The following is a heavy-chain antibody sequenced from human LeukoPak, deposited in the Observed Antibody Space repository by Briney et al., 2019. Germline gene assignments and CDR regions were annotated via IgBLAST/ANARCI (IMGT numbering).Heavy chain of an antibody. V-gene: IGHV3-7*01. CDR1: GFTFSSYW. CDR2: IKKDGSEK. Sequence: GGSLRLSCAASGFTFSSYWMSWVRQAPGKGLEWVANIKKDGSEKYYVDSVKGRFTISRDNAKKSLYLHMNSLRDEDTDVYYCARHLSGITGYTYGRGIDYWGQGTLITVSS. CDR3: ARHLSGITGYTYGRGIDY. J-gene: IGHJ4*02. D-gene: IGHD5-18*01.